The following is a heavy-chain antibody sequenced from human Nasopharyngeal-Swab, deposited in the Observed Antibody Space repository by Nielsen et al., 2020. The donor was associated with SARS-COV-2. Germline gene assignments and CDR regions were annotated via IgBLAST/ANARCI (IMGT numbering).Heavy chain of an antibody. J-gene: IGHJ6*02. CDR2: INPSGGST. V-gene: IGHV1-46*01. CDR3: ATYSGSYSGVDYYYGMDV. Sequence: ASVKVSCKASGYTFTSYYMHWVRQAPGQGLEWMGIINPSGGSTSYAQKFQGRVTITADESTSTAYMELSSLRSEDTAVYYCATYSGSYSGVDYYYGMDVWGQGTTVTVSS. CDR1: GYTFTSYY. D-gene: IGHD1-26*01.